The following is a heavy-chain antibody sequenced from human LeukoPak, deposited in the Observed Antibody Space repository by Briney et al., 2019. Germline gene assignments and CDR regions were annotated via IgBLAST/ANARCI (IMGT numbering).Heavy chain of an antibody. J-gene: IGHJ4*02. CDR3: AREGGWYFYAGTAAEHNY. V-gene: IGHV1-8*01. CDR1: GYTFTSYD. CDR2: MNPNSGNT. Sequence: ASVKVSCKASGYTFTSYDISWVRQATGQGLEWMGWMNPNSGNTGYAQKFQGRVTMTRNTSISTAYMEMSSLRAEDTAVYYCAREGGWYFYAGTAAEHNYWGQGTLVTVSS. D-gene: IGHD6-19*01.